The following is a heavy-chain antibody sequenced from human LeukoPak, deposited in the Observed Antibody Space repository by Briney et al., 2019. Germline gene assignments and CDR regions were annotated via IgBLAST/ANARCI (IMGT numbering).Heavy chain of an antibody. CDR1: GFSVSSNS. CDR2: IYSGGST. CDR3: ATSGFGELLPYH. V-gene: IGHV3-53*01. D-gene: IGHD3-10*01. J-gene: IGHJ5*02. Sequence: GGSLRLSCAASGFSVSSNSMTWVRQAPGKGLEWVSIIYSGGSTYYADSVKGRFTISRDNSKNTLSLQMNSLRAEDTAVYYCATSGFGELLPYHWGQGTLVTVSS.